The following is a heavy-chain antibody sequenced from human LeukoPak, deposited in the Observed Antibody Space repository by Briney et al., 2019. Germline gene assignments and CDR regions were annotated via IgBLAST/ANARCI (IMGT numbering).Heavy chain of an antibody. CDR1: GYTFTGYY. D-gene: IGHD3-10*01. CDR2: INPNSGGT. V-gene: IGHV1-2*02. Sequence: GASVKVSCKASGYTFTGYYMHWVRQAPGQGLEWMGWINPNSGGTNYAQKFQGRVTMTRDTSISTAYMELSRLRSDDTAVYYCARSEAITMGLYYYYMDVWGKGTTVTVSS. CDR3: ARSEAITMGLYYYYMDV. J-gene: IGHJ6*03.